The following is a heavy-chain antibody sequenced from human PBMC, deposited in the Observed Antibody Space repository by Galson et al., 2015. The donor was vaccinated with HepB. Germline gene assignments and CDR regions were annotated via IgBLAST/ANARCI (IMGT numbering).Heavy chain of an antibody. J-gene: IGHJ5*02. D-gene: IGHD4-17*01. CDR1: GYTFTSYG. V-gene: IGHV1-18*01. CDR2: FSAYNGNT. Sequence: SVKVSCKASGYTFTSYGISWVRQAPGQGLEWMGWFSAYNGNTNYAQKLQGRVTMTTDTSTSTAYMELRSLRSDDTAVYYCARRHGDYEGSWFDPWGQGALVTVSS. CDR3: ARRHGDYEGSWFDP.